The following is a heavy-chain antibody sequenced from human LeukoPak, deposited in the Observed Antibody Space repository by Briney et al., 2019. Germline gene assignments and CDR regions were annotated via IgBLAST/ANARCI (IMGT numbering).Heavy chain of an antibody. V-gene: IGHV1-69*05. D-gene: IGHD3/OR15-3a*01. Sequence: ASVKVSCKASGGTFSSYAISWVRQAPGQGLEWMGGIIPIFGTANYAQKFQGRVTITTDESTSTAYMELSSLRSEDTAVYYCARGRFLDWLGGSDYFDYWGQGTLVTVSS. CDR1: GGTFSSYA. CDR3: ARGRFLDWLGGSDYFDY. CDR2: IIPIFGTA. J-gene: IGHJ4*02.